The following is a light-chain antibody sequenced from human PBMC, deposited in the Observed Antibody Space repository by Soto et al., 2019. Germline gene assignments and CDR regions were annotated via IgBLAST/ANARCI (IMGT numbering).Light chain of an antibody. CDR1: QSISAW. V-gene: IGKV1-5*03. CDR2: KAS. J-gene: IGKJ1*01. CDR3: QQYNSYSWT. Sequence: DIQMTQSPSTLSASVGDSVSINCRASQSISAWLAWYQQKPGKAPRLLIYKASTLEIGVPSRFSGSGSGTEFTLTISSLQPEDFATYYCQQYNSYSWTFGQGTKVDIK.